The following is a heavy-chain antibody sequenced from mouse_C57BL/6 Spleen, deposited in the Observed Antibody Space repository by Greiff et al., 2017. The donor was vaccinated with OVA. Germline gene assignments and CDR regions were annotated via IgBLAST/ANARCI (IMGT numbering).Heavy chain of an antibody. D-gene: IGHD2-4*01. Sequence: VQLQQSGPELVKPGASVKISCKASGYAFSSSWMNWVKQRPGKGLEWIGRIYPGDGDTNYNGKFKGKATLTADKSSSTAYMQLSSLTSEDSAVYFCASDYEGDYWGQGTTLTVPS. CDR2: IYPGDGDT. CDR3: ASDYEGDY. J-gene: IGHJ2*01. CDR1: GYAFSSSW. V-gene: IGHV1-82*01.